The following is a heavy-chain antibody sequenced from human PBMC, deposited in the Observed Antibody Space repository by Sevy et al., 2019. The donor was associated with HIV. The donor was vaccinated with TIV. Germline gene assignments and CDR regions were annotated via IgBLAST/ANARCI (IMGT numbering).Heavy chain of an antibody. CDR1: GYSFTNYW. D-gene: IGHD2-15*01. V-gene: IGHV5-51*01. J-gene: IGHJ4*02. Sequence: GESLKISCKGSGYSFTNYWIAWVRQMPGKGLEWMGIIYPGDSHTRYSPSFEGQVSISADKAINTAYLQWRSLKASDTATYHCATGCSDGSCYSAFDYWGQGTLVTVSS. CDR2: IYPGDSHT. CDR3: ATGCSDGSCYSAFDY.